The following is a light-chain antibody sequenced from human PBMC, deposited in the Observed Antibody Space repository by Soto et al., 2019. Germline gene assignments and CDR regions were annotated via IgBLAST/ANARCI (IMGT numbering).Light chain of an antibody. J-gene: IGLJ1*01. V-gene: IGLV2-14*01. Sequence: QLVLTQPASVSGSPGQSITISCTGTSSDVGGYNYVSWYQQHPGKAPKLMIYDVSNRPSGVSNRFSGSKSGNTASLTISGLQAEDEADYYCSSYTSSSLSFGTGTKVTVL. CDR1: SSDVGGYNY. CDR3: SSYTSSSLS. CDR2: DVS.